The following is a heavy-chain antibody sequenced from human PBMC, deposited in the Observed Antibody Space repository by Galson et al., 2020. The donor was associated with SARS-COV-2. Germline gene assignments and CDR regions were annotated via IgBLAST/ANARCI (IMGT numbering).Heavy chain of an antibody. CDR1: GGSFSGYY. V-gene: IGHV4-34*01. Sequence: SETLSLTCAVYGGSFSGYYWSWIRQPPGKGLEWIGEINHSGSTNYNPSLKSRVTISVDTSKNQFSLKLSSVTAADTAVYYCARGTKFGRIVGATAPDYWGQGTLVTVSS. CDR2: INHSGST. CDR3: ARGTKFGRIVGATAPDY. J-gene: IGHJ4*02. D-gene: IGHD1-26*01.